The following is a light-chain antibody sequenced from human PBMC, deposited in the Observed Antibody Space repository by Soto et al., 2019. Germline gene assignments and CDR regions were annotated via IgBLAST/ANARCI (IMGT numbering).Light chain of an antibody. CDR2: GTA. CDR1: QSVSATY. CDR3: QHYGNSPPWT. Sequence: EIVLTQSPGTLSLYLGERATLSCRASQSVSATYYLAWYQQKPGQAPRLLIYGTAIRATGIPDRFSGSGSGTNFTLTISRLEPEDFAVYYCQHYGNSPPWTFGQGTKVEIK. V-gene: IGKV3-20*01. J-gene: IGKJ1*01.